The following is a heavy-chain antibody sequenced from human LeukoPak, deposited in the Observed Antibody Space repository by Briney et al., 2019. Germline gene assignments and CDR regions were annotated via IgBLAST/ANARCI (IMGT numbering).Heavy chain of an antibody. V-gene: IGHV4-31*03. Sequence: PSETLSLTCTVSGGSISSGGYYWSWIRQHPGKGLEWIGYIYYSGSTYYNPSLKSRVTISVDTSKNQFSLKLSSVTAADTALYYCARANGVWYYFDYWGQGTLVTVSS. CDR3: ARANGVWYYFDY. J-gene: IGHJ4*02. D-gene: IGHD7-27*01. CDR1: GGSISSGGYY. CDR2: IYYSGST.